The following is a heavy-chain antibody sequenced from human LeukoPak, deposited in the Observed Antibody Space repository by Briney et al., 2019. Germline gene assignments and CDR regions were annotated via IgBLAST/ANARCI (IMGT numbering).Heavy chain of an antibody. J-gene: IGHJ4*02. CDR1: GFTFSSYW. Sequence: GGSLRLSCAASGFTFSSYWMSWVRQAPGKGLEWVANIKQDGSEKYYVDSVKGRFTISRDNAKNSLYLQMNSLRAEDTAVYYCARLFPPYYGSGSYWNYWGQGTLVTVSS. D-gene: IGHD3-10*01. V-gene: IGHV3-7*01. CDR3: ARLFPPYYGSGSYWNY. CDR2: IKQDGSEK.